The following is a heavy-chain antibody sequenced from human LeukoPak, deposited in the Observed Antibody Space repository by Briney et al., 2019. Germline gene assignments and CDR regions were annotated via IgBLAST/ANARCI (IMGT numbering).Heavy chain of an antibody. V-gene: IGHV4-61*02. CDR1: GGSISSGSYY. CDR2: IYTSGST. J-gene: IGHJ2*01. Sequence: PSETLSLTCTVSGGSISSGSYYWSWIRQPAGKGLEWIGRIYTSGSTNYNPSLKSRVTISVDTSKNQFSLKLSSVTAADTAVYYCARDRRGYSYGSYWYFDLWGRGTLVTVSS. D-gene: IGHD5-18*01. CDR3: ARDRRGYSYGSYWYFDL.